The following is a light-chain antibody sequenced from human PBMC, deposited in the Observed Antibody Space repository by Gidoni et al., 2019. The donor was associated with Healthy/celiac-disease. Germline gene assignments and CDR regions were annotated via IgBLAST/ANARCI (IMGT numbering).Light chain of an antibody. Sequence: EILLTHSPVTLSLSPGERATLSCRASQSVSSSYLAWYQQKPGQAPRPLIYGASSRATGLPDRFSGSGSATDFTLTISRLEPEDVAVYYCQQYGSSPPYTLGQGTKLEIK. CDR2: GAS. CDR3: QQYGSSPPYT. CDR1: QSVSSSY. V-gene: IGKV3-20*01. J-gene: IGKJ2*01.